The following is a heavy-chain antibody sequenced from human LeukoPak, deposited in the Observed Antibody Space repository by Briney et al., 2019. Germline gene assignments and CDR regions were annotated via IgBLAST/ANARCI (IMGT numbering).Heavy chain of an antibody. J-gene: IGHJ5*02. D-gene: IGHD1-14*01. CDR2: IYHSGST. CDR1: GGSFSGYY. Sequence: PSETLSLTCAVYGGSFSGYYWSWIRQPPGKGLEWIGSIYHSGSTYYNPSLKSRVTISVDTSKNQFSLKLSSVTAADTAVYYCAPPEGIGPWGQGTLVTVSS. CDR3: APPEGIGP. V-gene: IGHV4-34*01.